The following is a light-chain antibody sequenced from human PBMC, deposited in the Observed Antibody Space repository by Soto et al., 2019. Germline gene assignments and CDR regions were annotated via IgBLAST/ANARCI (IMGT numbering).Light chain of an antibody. J-gene: IGLJ1*01. CDR3: SSYAGYNNFV. Sequence: QSALTQPPSASGSPGQSVTLSCTGSRSDVGGYNYVSWYQQHPDKAPKLLIYEVYKRPSGVPNRFSGSKSGNRASLTVSGLQAEDEADYYCSSYAGYNNFVFGTGTKLTVL. V-gene: IGLV2-8*01. CDR1: RSDVGGYNY. CDR2: EVY.